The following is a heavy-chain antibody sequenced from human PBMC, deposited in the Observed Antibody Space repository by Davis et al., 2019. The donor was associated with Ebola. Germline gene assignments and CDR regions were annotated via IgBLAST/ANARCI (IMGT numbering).Heavy chain of an antibody. CDR2: INPHNGNT. CDR1: GHTFTNYG. Sequence: ASVKVSCKASGHTFTNYGITWVRQAPGQGLEWMGWINPHNGNTNYAQNVQGRVIMTSDTATTTAYMEVRSLRSDDTAVYYCARAQFPTTSDHWGQGTLVTVSS. D-gene: IGHD1-1*01. CDR3: ARAQFPTTSDH. V-gene: IGHV1-18*04. J-gene: IGHJ4*02.